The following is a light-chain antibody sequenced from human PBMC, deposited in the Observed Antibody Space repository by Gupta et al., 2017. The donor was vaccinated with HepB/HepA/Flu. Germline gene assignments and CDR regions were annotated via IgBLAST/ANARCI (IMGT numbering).Light chain of an antibody. V-gene: IGLV3-1*01. CDR3: QAWDSSTAV. Sequence: SYALPQPPSVSVSPGQTASITCSGDKLGDKYACWYQQKPGQSPVLVIYKDSKRPSGIPERFSGSNSGNTATLTISGTQAMDEADYYCQAWDSSTAVFGTGIKVTVL. CDR1: KLGDKY. CDR2: KDS. J-gene: IGLJ1*01.